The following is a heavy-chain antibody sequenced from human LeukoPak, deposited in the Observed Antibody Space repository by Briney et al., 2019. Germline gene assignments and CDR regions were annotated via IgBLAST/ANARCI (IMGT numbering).Heavy chain of an antibody. J-gene: IGHJ4*02. CDR2: IYHSGST. D-gene: IGHD3-10*01. Sequence: PSETLSLTCTVSGYSISSGCYWGWIRQPPGKGLEWIGSIYHSGSTYYNPSLKSRVTISVDTSKNQFSLKLSSVTASDTAGYDCARDPMVRGGFTTWGQGTLVTVSS. CDR1: GYSISSGCY. CDR3: ARDPMVRGGFTT. V-gene: IGHV4-38-2*02.